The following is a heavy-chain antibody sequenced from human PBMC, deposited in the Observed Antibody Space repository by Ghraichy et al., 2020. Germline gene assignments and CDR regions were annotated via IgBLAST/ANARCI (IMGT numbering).Heavy chain of an antibody. CDR3: ARDLGYCSGGRCFADAFDF. V-gene: IGHV3-21*01. J-gene: IGHJ3*01. D-gene: IGHD2-15*01. Sequence: GESLNISCAASGFTFISYTMSWVRQAPGKGLEWVSSITTSSSYIYYADSVQGRFTVSRDNANNSLYLQMNSLRAEDTAVYYCARDLGYCSGGRCFADAFDFWGQGTMVTVSS. CDR2: ITTSSSYI. CDR1: GFTFISYT.